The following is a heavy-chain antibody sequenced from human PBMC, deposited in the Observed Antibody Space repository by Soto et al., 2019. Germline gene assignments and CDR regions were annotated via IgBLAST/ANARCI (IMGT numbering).Heavy chain of an antibody. V-gene: IGHV3-23*01. Sequence: GGSLRLSCAASGFTFSSYAMNWVRQAPGKGLEWVSTISASGDNTYYTDSVKGRFTISRDNSKNTLSLQMNSLRAEDTAVYYCARDPSTGSAGYWGQGTLVTVSS. J-gene: IGHJ4*02. CDR3: ARDPSTGSAGY. CDR2: ISASGDNT. D-gene: IGHD3-9*01. CDR1: GFTFSSYA.